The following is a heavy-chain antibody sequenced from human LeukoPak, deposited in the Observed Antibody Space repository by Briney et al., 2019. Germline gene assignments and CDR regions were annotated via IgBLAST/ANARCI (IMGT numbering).Heavy chain of an antibody. Sequence: GGSLRLSCAASGFTFSTYEMNWVRQAPGKGLEWVSYISSGGTTIYYADSVKGRFTISRDNSKNTLYLQMNSLRAEDTAVYYCARDLYGGDGYNGPLDYWGQGTLVTVPS. CDR1: GFTFSTYE. CDR2: ISSGGTTI. D-gene: IGHD5-24*01. CDR3: ARDLYGGDGYNGPLDY. J-gene: IGHJ4*02. V-gene: IGHV3-48*03.